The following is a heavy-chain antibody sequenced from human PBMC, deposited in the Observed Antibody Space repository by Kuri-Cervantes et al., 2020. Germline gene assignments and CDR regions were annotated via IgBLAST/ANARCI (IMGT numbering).Heavy chain of an antibody. D-gene: IGHD3-10*01. V-gene: IGHV3-53*01. Sequence: GGSLRLSCAASGFTVSSNYMSWVRQAPGKGLEWVSVIYSGGSTYSADSVKGRFTISRDNSKNTLYLQMNSLRAEDTAVYYCAGGFPNYYGSGSYYHYWGQGTLVTVSS. CDR2: IYSGGST. J-gene: IGHJ4*02. CDR1: GFTVSSNY. CDR3: AGGFPNYYGSGSYYHY.